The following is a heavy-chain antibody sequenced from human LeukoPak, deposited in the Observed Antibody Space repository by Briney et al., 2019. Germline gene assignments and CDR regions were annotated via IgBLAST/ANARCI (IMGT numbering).Heavy chain of an antibody. V-gene: IGHV3-49*04. CDR1: GFTFGDYA. CDR3: AGARYSSGWYGGAFDI. D-gene: IGHD6-19*01. CDR2: IRSKAYGGTT. Sequence: GGSLRLSCTASGFTFGDYAMSWVRQAPGKGLGWVGFIRSKAYGGTTEYAASVKGRFTISRDDSKSIAYLQMNSLKTEDTAVYYCAGARYSSGWYGGAFDIWGQGTMVTVSS. J-gene: IGHJ3*02.